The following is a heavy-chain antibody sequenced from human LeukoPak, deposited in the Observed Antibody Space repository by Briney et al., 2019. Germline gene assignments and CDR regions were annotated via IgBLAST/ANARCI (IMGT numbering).Heavy chain of an antibody. V-gene: IGHV3-48*03. Sequence: GGSLRLSCAASGFTFSSYEMNWVRQAPGKGLEWVSYISSSGSTIYYADSVKGRFTISRDNAKNSLYLQMNSLRAEDTAVYCCASYMVRGYYMDVWGQGTTVTVSS. D-gene: IGHD3-10*01. J-gene: IGHJ6*02. CDR2: ISSSGSTI. CDR3: ASYMVRGYYMDV. CDR1: GFTFSSYE.